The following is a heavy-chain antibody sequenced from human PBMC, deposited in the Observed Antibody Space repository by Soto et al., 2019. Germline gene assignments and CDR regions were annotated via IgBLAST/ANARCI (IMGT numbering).Heavy chain of an antibody. Sequence: QVPLVESGGGVVQPGRSLRLSCAASGFTFSSCAMDWVRQAPGKGLEWVAVISYDGRNEYFADSVKGRFTISRDNSKNTLYLQMNSLRNEDTAVYYCAKEGGPGTFDYWGQGTLVTVSS. CDR3: AKEGGPGTFDY. CDR2: ISYDGRNE. J-gene: IGHJ4*02. CDR1: GFTFSSCA. V-gene: IGHV3-30*04.